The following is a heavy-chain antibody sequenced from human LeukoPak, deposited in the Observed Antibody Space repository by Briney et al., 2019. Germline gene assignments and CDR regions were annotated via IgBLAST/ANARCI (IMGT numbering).Heavy chain of an antibody. D-gene: IGHD6-19*01. CDR3: ASGSSGWRKGSPDFDY. V-gene: IGHV3-23*01. J-gene: IGHJ4*02. Sequence: QTGGSLRLSCAASGFTFSSYAMSWVRQAPGKGLEWVSAISGSGGSTYYADSVKGRFTISRDNAKNSLYLQMNRLRDEDTAVYYCASGSSGWRKGSPDFDYWGQGTLVTVSS. CDR2: ISGSGGST. CDR1: GFTFSSYA.